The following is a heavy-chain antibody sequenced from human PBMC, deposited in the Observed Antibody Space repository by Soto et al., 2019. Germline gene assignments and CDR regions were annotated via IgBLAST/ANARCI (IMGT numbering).Heavy chain of an antibody. CDR1: GGTFSSYA. J-gene: IGHJ3*02. V-gene: IGHV1-69*13. CDR3: ARVGYCSGGSCSYAFDI. Sequence: SVKVSCKASGGTFSSYAISWVRQAPGQGLEWMGGIIPIFGTANYAQKFQGRVTITADESTSTAYMELSSLRSEDTAVYYCARVGYCSGGSCSYAFDIWGQGTMVTVSS. CDR2: IIPIFGTA. D-gene: IGHD2-15*01.